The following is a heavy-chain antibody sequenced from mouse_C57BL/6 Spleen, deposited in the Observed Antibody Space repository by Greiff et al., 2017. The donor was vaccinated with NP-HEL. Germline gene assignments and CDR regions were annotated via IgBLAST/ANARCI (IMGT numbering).Heavy chain of an antibody. D-gene: IGHD1-1*01. CDR3: ARSAYYGSRIPDY. CDR2: IYPGVGDT. CDR1: GSAFSSSW. Sequence: QVQLQQSGPELVKPGASVKISCKASGSAFSSSWMNGVKQRPGKGLEWIGRIYPGVGDTNYNGKFKGKATLTADKSSSTAYMQLSSLTSEDSAVYFCARSAYYGSRIPDYWGQGTTLTVSS. V-gene: IGHV1-82*01. J-gene: IGHJ2*01.